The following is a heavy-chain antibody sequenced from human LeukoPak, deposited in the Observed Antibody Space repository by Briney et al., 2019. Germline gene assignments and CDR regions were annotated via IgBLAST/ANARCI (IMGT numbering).Heavy chain of an antibody. Sequence: ASETLSLTCTVSGGSISSGGYYWSWIRQHPGKGLEWIGYIYNSGSTYYNPSLKSRVTISVDTSKNQFSLKLSSVTAADTAVYYCVRDNYQIGKAFDIWGQGTMVTVSS. CDR1: GGSISSGGYY. D-gene: IGHD2-2*01. CDR2: IYNSGST. J-gene: IGHJ3*02. V-gene: IGHV4-31*03. CDR3: VRDNYQIGKAFDI.